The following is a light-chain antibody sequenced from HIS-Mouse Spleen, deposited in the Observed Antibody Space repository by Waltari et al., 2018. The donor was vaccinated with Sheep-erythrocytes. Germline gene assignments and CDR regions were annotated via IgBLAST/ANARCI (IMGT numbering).Light chain of an antibody. Sequence: QSALTQPASVSGSPGQSITISCTGTSSDVGSYNLVSWYQQHPGKAPKLMIYEGSKRPSGVSNRFSGSNSGNTATLTISGTQAMDEADYYCQAWDSSIYVFGTGTKVTVL. J-gene: IGLJ1*01. V-gene: IGLV2-14*02. CDR1: SSDVGSYNL. CDR2: EGS. CDR3: QAWDSSIYV.